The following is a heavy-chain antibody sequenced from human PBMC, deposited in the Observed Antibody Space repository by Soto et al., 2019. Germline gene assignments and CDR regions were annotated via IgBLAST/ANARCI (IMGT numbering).Heavy chain of an antibody. CDR3: AKGYCSGGSCYSEFYFDY. Sequence: PGGSLRLSCAASGFTFSSYGMHWVRQAPGKGLEWVAVISYDGSNKYYADSVKGRFTISRDNSKNTLYLQMNSLRAEDTAVYYCAKGYCSGGSCYSEFYFDYWGQGTLVTVSS. J-gene: IGHJ4*02. CDR1: GFTFSSYG. V-gene: IGHV3-30*18. D-gene: IGHD2-15*01. CDR2: ISYDGSNK.